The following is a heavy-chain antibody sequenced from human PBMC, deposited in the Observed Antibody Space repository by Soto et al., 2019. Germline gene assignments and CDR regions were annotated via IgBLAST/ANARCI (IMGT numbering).Heavy chain of an antibody. CDR2: IKSKTDGGTT. D-gene: IGHD4-4*01. Sequence: EVQLVESGGGLVKPGGSLRLSCAASGFTFSNAWMNWVRQAPGKGLEWVGRIKSKTDGGTTDYAAPVKGRFTISRDDSKNTLYLQMNSLKTDDTAVYYCTTDQTTVTEYYYYGMDVWGQGTTVTVSS. CDR1: GFTFSNAW. CDR3: TTDQTTVTEYYYYGMDV. J-gene: IGHJ6*02. V-gene: IGHV3-15*07.